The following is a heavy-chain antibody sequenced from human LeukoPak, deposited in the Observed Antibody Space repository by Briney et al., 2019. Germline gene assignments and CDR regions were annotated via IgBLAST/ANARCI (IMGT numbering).Heavy chain of an antibody. V-gene: IGHV1-2*02. Sequence: ASVKVSCKASGYTFTGYYMHWVRQAPGQGLEWMGWINPNSDGTNYAQKFQGRVTMTRDTSISTAYMELSRLRSDDTAVYYCARSNCSGGSCYDYWGQGTLVTVSS. D-gene: IGHD2-15*01. CDR2: INPNSDGT. CDR3: ARSNCSGGSCYDY. CDR1: GYTFTGYY. J-gene: IGHJ4*02.